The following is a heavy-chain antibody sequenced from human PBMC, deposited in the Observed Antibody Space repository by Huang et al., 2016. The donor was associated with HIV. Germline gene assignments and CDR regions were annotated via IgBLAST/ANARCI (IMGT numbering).Heavy chain of an antibody. V-gene: IGHV4-59*11. Sequence: QVQLQESGPGLVKPSETPSLTCTVSDGSISSHFWRWIRQPPGKGLEWIATINPSGRSNYNPSLESRVTLSKDSSKEQLSLKLQSVTAADTAVYYCARDGAYQYDSRAYYRDFWGQGTLVTVSS. CDR3: ARDGAYQYDSRAYYRDF. D-gene: IGHD3-22*01. CDR1: DGSISSHF. J-gene: IGHJ4*02. CDR2: INPSGRS.